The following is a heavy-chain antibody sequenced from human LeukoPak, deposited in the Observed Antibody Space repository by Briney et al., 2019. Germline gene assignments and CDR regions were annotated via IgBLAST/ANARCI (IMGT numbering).Heavy chain of an antibody. J-gene: IGHJ6*03. V-gene: IGHV3-21*01. D-gene: IGHD2-2*01. CDR2: ISSSGSDM. CDR3: ARDPRVVVPAYFYYYYMDV. Sequence: GGSLRLSCAATGFSFSSYSKNWVRLAPGKGLEWVSSISSSGSDMYYADSVRGRFIISRDNARNSLLLQMNSLRAEDTAVYFCARDPRVVVPAYFYYYYMDVWGKGTTVTVSS. CDR1: GFSFSSYS.